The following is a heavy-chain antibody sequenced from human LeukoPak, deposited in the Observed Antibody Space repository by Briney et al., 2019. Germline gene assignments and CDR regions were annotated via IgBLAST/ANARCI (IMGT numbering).Heavy chain of an antibody. CDR2: ISSSSSTI. CDR3: ARDDGVVPAAKGDAFDI. Sequence: PGGSLRLSCAASGFTFSSYSMNWVRQAPGKGLEWVSYISSSSSTIYYADSVKSRFTVSRDNAKNSLYLQMNSLRAEDTAVYYCARDDGVVPAAKGDAFDIWGQGTMVTVSS. D-gene: IGHD2-2*01. CDR1: GFTFSSYS. V-gene: IGHV3-48*01. J-gene: IGHJ3*02.